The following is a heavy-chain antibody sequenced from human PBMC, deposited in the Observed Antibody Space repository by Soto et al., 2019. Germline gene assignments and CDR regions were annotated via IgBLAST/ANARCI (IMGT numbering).Heavy chain of an antibody. D-gene: IGHD2-15*01. V-gene: IGHV3-21*04. J-gene: IGHJ3*01. Sequence: EVQLVESGGGLVMPGGSLRLSCAASGFTFSAYHMNWVRQALGKGLEWVSSINPSSSHIYYADSVMGRFTISRDDSKNSVSLQMNSLRTEDAALYYCARGYFGGGGCYLRRDAFDVWGQGTMVTVSS. CDR2: INPSSSHI. CDR1: GFTFSAYH. CDR3: ARGYFGGGGCYLRRDAFDV.